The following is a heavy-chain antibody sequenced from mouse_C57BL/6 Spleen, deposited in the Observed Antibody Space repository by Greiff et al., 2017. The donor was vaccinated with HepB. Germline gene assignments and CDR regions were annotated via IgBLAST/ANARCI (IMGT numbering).Heavy chain of an antibody. J-gene: IGHJ2*01. CDR3: ARRATAQAYYFDY. D-gene: IGHD3-2*02. CDR2: ISSGGSYT. CDR1: GFTFSSYG. V-gene: IGHV5-6*02. Sequence: EVNVVESGGDLVKPGGSLKLSCAASGFTFSSYGMSWVRQTPDKRLEWVATISSGGSYTYYPDSVKGRFTISRDNAKNTLYLQMSSLKSEDTAMYYCARRATAQAYYFDYWGQGTTLTVSS.